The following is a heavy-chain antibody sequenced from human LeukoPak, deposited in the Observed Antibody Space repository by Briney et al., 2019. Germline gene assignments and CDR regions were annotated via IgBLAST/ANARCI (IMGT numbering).Heavy chain of an antibody. CDR1: GGSISSYY. Sequence: SETLSLTCTVSGGSISSYYWSWIRQPPGKGLEWIGYIYYSGSTNYNPSLKSRVTISVDTSKNQFSLKLSSVTAADTAVYYCARTSVSSYYYYGMDVWGQGTTVTVSS. CDR2: IYYSGST. CDR3: ARTSVSSYYYYGMDV. D-gene: IGHD2-2*01. V-gene: IGHV4-59*01. J-gene: IGHJ6*02.